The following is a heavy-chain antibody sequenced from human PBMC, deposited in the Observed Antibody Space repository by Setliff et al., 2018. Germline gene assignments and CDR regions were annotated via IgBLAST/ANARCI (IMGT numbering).Heavy chain of an antibody. Sequence: PSETLSLTCTVSGGSISNYYWSWIRQPPGKGLEWIGYIYYSGTTNSIPSLKSRVTISVDTSKNQFSLKLSSVTAADTAVYYCARHHAQYCSGGRCYWTWLDSWAQGTLVTVSS. V-gene: IGHV4-59*08. J-gene: IGHJ5*01. CDR2: IYYSGTT. CDR1: GGSISNYY. D-gene: IGHD2-15*01. CDR3: ARHHAQYCSGGRCYWTWLDS.